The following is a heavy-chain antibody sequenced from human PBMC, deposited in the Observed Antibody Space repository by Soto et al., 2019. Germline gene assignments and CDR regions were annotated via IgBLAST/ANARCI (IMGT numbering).Heavy chain of an antibody. CDR3: ARERYQVISYGMDV. D-gene: IGHD2-2*01. CDR1: GYTFTGYY. V-gene: IGHV1-2*02. Sequence: QVQLVQSGADVKTPGASVRVSCKASGYTFTGYYVPWVREAPGQGLEWMGWINPETGGTSYAQKFQGRVTLSRDTSINTAYLELSRLRFDDAAVYFCARERYQVISYGMDVWGQGTTVTVSS. J-gene: IGHJ6*02. CDR2: INPETGGT.